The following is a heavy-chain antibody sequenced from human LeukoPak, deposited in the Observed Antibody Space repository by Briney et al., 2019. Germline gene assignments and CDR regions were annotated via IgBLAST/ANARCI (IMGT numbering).Heavy chain of an antibody. CDR2: INAFNGNT. CDR3: ARDLLGSGYSKNAFHI. Sequence: ASVKVSCKASGYMFSSYALNWVRQAPGRGLEWMGCINAFNGNTDYAQNLRGRTTLTTDTSTTTAYMELRSLRSDDTAVYYCARDLLGSGYSKNAFHIWGQGTLVTVSS. CDR1: GYMFSSYA. J-gene: IGHJ3*02. V-gene: IGHV1-18*01. D-gene: IGHD3-22*01.